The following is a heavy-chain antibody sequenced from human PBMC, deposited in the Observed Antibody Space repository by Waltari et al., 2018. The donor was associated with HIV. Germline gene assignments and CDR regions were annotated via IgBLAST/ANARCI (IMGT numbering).Heavy chain of an antibody. J-gene: IGHJ4*02. CDR1: GFTFGDYV. CDR3: TRDGLYYDFWSGYPGY. CDR2: IRSKAYGGTT. V-gene: IGHV3-49*03. D-gene: IGHD3-3*01. Sequence: EVQLVESGGGLVQPGRSLRLSCSASGFTFGDYVMSWFRQAPGKGLEWVGFIRSKAYGGTTEYAASVKGRFTISRDDAKSIAYLQMNSLKTEDTAVYYCTRDGLYYDFWSGYPGYWGQGTLVTVSS.